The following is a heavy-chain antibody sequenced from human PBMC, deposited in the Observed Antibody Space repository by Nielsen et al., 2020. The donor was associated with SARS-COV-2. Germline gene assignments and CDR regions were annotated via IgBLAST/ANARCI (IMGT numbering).Heavy chain of an antibody. V-gene: IGHV3-13*01. CDR3: ARGSGSPHNYYYYGMDV. D-gene: IGHD3-10*01. CDR1: GFTFSSYD. CDR2: IGTAGDT. J-gene: IGHJ6*02. Sequence: GESLKISCAASGFTFSSYDMHWVRQATGKGLEWVSAIGTAGDTYYPGSVKGRFTISRENAKNSLYLQMNSLRAGDTAVYYCARGSGSPHNYYYYGMDVWGQGTTVTVSS.